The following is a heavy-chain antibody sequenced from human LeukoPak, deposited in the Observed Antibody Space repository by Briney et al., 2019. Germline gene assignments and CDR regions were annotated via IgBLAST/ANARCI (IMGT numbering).Heavy chain of an antibody. J-gene: IGHJ3*02. CDR3: ARHWSGSGYYYIYAFDI. Sequence: SETLSLTCTVSGGSISSYYWSWIRQPPGKGLEWIGYIYYSGSTNYNPSLKSRVTISVDTSKNQFSLKLSSVTAADTAVYYCARHWSGSGYYYIYAFDIWGQGTMVTVSS. CDR2: IYYSGST. D-gene: IGHD3-22*01. V-gene: IGHV4-59*08. CDR1: GGSISSYY.